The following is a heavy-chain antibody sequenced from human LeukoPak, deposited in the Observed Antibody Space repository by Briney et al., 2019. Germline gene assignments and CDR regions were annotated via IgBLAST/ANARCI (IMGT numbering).Heavy chain of an antibody. D-gene: IGHD6-19*01. CDR2: ISSNGGST. CDR3: VKEDHSGWLN. V-gene: IGHV3-64D*06. J-gene: IGHJ4*02. CDR1: GFTFSSYA. Sequence: GGSLRLSCGASGFTFSSYAMHWVRQAPGKGLEYVSAISSNGGSTYYADSVKGRFTISRDNSKKTLYLQMSSLRAEDTAVYYCVKEDHSGWLNWGQGTLVTVSS.